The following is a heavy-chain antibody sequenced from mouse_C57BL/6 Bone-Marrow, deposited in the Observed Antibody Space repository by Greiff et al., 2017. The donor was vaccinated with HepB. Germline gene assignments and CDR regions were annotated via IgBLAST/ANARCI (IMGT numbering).Heavy chain of an antibody. J-gene: IGHJ1*03. CDR3: ARSYYSNYNWYFDV. V-gene: IGHV1-76*01. CDR2: IYPGSGNT. Sequence: VKLMESGAELVRPGASVKLSCKASGYTFTDYYINWVKQRPGQGLEWIARIYPGSGNTYYNEKFKGKATLTAEKSSSTAYMQLSSLTSEDSAVYFCARSYYSNYNWYFDVWGTGTTVTVSS. D-gene: IGHD2-5*01. CDR1: GYTFTDYY.